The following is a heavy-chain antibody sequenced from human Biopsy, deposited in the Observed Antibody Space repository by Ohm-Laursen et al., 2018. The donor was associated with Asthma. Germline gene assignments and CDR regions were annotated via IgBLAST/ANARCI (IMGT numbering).Heavy chain of an antibody. V-gene: IGHV4-59*01. CDR3: ARATSTWSQSGPHYFDH. CDR1: PGSINDFY. CDR2: VHSTGST. D-gene: IGHD6-13*01. J-gene: IGHJ4*02. Sequence: SETLSFTCTVSPGSINDFYWNWIRQFPGKGLEWIGYVHSTGSTRFNPSLKSRLTISVDTSVDQVSLKLTSVTAAATAVYYCARATSTWSQSGPHYFDHWGQGTLVTVSS.